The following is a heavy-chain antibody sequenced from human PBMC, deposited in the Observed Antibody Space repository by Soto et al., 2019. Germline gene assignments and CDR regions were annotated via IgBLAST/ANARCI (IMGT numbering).Heavy chain of an antibody. CDR1: GGTFSSYT. D-gene: IGHD2-2*01. CDR2: IIPILGIA. V-gene: IGHV1-69*02. CDR3: ARGIVVVPANNWFDP. Sequence: GASVKVSCKASGGTFSSYTISWVRQAPGQGLEWMGRIIPILGIANYAQKFQGRVTITAGKSTSTAYMELSSLRSEDTAVYYCARGIVVVPANNWFDPWGQGTLVTVSS. J-gene: IGHJ5*02.